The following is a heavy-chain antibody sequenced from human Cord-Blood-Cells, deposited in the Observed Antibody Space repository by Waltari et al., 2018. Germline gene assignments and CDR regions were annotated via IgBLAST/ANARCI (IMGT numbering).Heavy chain of an antibody. V-gene: IGHV4-4*02. CDR2: IYHRGGS. CDR3: AREVQLVRSNWFDP. CDR1: GAYISSSNW. D-gene: IGHD6-6*01. Sequence: QVQLQESGPGLVKPSGTLSLTCAVSGAYISSSNWWSGVRQPPGRGLEWIWGIYHRGGSNYHPSLKSRGTISLDKSTHQFSLKLSSVTVADTAVYYWAREVQLVRSNWFDPWGQGTLVTVSS. J-gene: IGHJ5*02.